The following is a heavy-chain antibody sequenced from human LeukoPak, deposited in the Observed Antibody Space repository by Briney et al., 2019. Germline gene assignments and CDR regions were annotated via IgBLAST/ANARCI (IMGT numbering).Heavy chain of an antibody. CDR2: ISSRSGDI. V-gene: IGHV3-21*04. Sequence: PGGSLRLSCAASGFTFSSYSMNWVRQAPGKGLEWVSSISSRSGDIYYADSVKGRFTISRDNAKKSLYLQMNSLRVEDTAVYYCASGYDLSHFVYWGRGTLVTVSS. CDR3: ASGYDLSHFVY. J-gene: IGHJ4*02. CDR1: GFTFSSYS. D-gene: IGHD5-12*01.